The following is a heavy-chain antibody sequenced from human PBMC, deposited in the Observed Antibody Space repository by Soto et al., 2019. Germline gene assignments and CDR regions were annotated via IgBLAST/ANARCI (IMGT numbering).Heavy chain of an antibody. CDR1: GFTFSTSG. Sequence: DVQLLESGGGLVQPGGSLRLSCAASGFTFSTSGMSWVRQAPGKGLEWVSGMSGGGDKTYYADSVKGRFTISGDNAKNILYLQMSSLRVEDTAVYFCTKDSGWEAQYWGQGVLVIVSS. D-gene: IGHD1-26*01. J-gene: IGHJ4*02. V-gene: IGHV3-23*01. CDR3: TKDSGWEAQY. CDR2: MSGGGDKT.